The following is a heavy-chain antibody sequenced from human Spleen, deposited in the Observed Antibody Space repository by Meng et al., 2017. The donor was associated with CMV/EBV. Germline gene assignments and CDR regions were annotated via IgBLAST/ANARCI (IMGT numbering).Heavy chain of an antibody. CDR2: TRNKANSYTT. CDR1: GFTFSDHY. D-gene: IGHD1-1*01. CDR3: AKAKRKWNDMWEGMDV. Sequence: GGSLRLSCAASGFTFSDHYMDWVRQAPGKGLEWVGRTRNKANSYTTEYAASVKGRFTISRDDSKNSLYLQMNSLKTEDTAVYYCAKAKRKWNDMWEGMDVWGQGTTVTVSS. V-gene: IGHV3-72*01. J-gene: IGHJ6*02.